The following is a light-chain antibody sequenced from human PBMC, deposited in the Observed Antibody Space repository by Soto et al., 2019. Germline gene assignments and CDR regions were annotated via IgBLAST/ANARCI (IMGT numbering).Light chain of an antibody. V-gene: IGKV1-9*01. Sequence: IQLTQSPSSLSASVGDRVTITCRASQGITSYLDWYQQKPGKAPKLLIYAASTYQSGVPSSFSGSGSGTDFTHTINTLQPEDFADYYCQQLTNYPWTLSQGTKGEIK. J-gene: IGKJ1*01. CDR1: QGITSY. CDR2: AAS. CDR3: QQLTNYPWT.